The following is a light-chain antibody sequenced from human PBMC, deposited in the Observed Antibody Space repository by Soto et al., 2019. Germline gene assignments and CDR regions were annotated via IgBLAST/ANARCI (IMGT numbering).Light chain of an antibody. J-gene: IGLJ1*01. CDR2: EVS. CDR1: SSDVGSYNR. CDR3: SSYTSSSTSLYV. V-gene: IGLV2-18*02. Sequence: QSVLTQPPSVSGSPGQSVTISCTGTSSDVGSYNRVSWYQQPPGTAPKLMIYEVSNRPPGVPDRFSGSKSGNTASLTISGLQAEDEADYYCSSYTSSSTSLYVFGTGTKVTVL.